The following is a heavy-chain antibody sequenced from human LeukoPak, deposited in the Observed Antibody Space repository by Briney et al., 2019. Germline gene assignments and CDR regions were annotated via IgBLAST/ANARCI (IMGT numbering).Heavy chain of an antibody. D-gene: IGHD3-22*01. Sequence: PGGSLRLSCGASGFTFSTYAMHWLRQPPGKGLEWVSAISGSGGATYHADADSVKGRFIISRDNSKNTLYLQINSLRVEDTAVYYCAKDGYNYDSSGHFDYWGQGTLVTVSS. CDR1: GFTFSTYA. J-gene: IGHJ4*02. V-gene: IGHV3-23*01. CDR2: ISGSGGAT. CDR3: AKDGYNYDSSGHFDY.